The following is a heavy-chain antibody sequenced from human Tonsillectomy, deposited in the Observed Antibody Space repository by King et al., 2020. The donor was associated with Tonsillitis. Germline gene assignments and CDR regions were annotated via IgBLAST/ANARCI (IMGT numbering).Heavy chain of an antibody. V-gene: IGHV4-4*02. J-gene: IGHJ4*02. CDR2: IYHSGST. CDR3: ASREVAAPYYFDY. Sequence: VQLQESGPGLVKPSGTLFLTCAVSGGSISSSNWCSWVRQPPRKGLEWIWEIYHSGSTNYNSSLKSRVTISVDKSKNHFSLKLNFVNAADTAVYYCASREVAAPYYFDYWGQGTLVTVSS. D-gene: IGHD2-15*01. CDR1: GGSISSSNW.